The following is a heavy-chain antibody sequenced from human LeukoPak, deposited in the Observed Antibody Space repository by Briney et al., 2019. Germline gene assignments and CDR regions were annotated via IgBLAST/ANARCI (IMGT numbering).Heavy chain of an antibody. V-gene: IGHV1-18*01. CDR1: GYTFTSYG. CDR3: ASRLEEDIAVAGRGRHYYYYGMDV. CDR2: ISAYNGNT. Sequence: ASVKVSCKASGYTFTSYGISWVRQAPGQGLEWMGWISAYNGNTNYAQKLQGRVTMTTDTSTSTAYMELRSLRSDDTAVYYCASRLEEDIAVAGRGRHYYYYGMDVWGQGTTVTVSS. J-gene: IGHJ6*02. D-gene: IGHD6-19*01.